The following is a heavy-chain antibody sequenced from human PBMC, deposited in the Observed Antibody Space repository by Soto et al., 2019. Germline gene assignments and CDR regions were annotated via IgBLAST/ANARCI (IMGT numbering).Heavy chain of an antibody. CDR1: GFTFSSYW. CDR2: IKKDESKK. Sequence: EERLVESGGGLVQPGGSLRLSCAASGFTFSSYWMTWVRQAPGKGLEWVANIKKDESKKSYLDSVRGRFTISRDNAKNSLYLQMDSLTAADTALYYCARDVSPGSSSWYFDAFDLWGQGTMVTVSS. J-gene: IGHJ3*01. D-gene: IGHD6-13*01. V-gene: IGHV3-7*05. CDR3: ARDVSPGSSSWYFDAFDL.